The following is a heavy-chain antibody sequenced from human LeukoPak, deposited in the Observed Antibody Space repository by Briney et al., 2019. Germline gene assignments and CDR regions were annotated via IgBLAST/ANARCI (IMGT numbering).Heavy chain of an antibody. Sequence: ASVKVSCKASGYTFTSYAIHWVRQAPGQGLEWMGWITPSGGTNYPQKFQGRVAITWDTSITTAYMDLSRLTSDDTAVYYCARDLVYDSSGQESAFDIWGQGTMVTVSS. D-gene: IGHD3-22*01. CDR3: ARDLVYDSSGQESAFDI. CDR2: ITPSGGT. CDR1: GYTFTSYA. V-gene: IGHV1-2*02. J-gene: IGHJ3*02.